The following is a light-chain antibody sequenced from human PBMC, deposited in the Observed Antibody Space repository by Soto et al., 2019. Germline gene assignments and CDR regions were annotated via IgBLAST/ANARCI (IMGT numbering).Light chain of an antibody. V-gene: IGLV2-14*01. CDR1: SSDVGGYNY. J-gene: IGLJ1*01. Sequence: QSALTQPASVSGSLGQSITISCTGTSSDVGGYNYVSWYQQHPGKAPKLMIYEVSNRPSGVSNRFSGSKSGNTASLTISGLQAEDEADYYCSSYTSSSTPGVFGTGTKLTVL. CDR2: EVS. CDR3: SSYTSSSTPGV.